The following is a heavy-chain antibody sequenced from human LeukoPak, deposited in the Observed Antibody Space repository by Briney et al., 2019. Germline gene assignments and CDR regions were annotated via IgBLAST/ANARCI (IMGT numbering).Heavy chain of an antibody. J-gene: IGHJ4*02. D-gene: IGHD4-11*01. CDR1: GYSISSAYY. Sequence: SETLSLTCTVSGYSISSAYYEGWIRQPPGKGLEWIATVSHSGSTYYNPSLKSRVTISADTSQNQHSLKLSSVTAADTAVYYCARVNTVMATFDYWGQGTPVTVSS. CDR2: VSHSGST. V-gene: IGHV4-38-2*02. CDR3: ARVNTVMATFDY.